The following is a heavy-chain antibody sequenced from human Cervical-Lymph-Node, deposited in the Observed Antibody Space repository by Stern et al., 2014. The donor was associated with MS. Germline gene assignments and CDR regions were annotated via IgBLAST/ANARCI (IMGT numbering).Heavy chain of an antibody. CDR3: ARGSSGPRRY. CDR2: INPKSGDT. J-gene: IGHJ4*02. V-gene: IGHV1-2*06. D-gene: IGHD3-22*01. Sequence: VQLLESGAEVKQPGASVRVSCKASGYTFTSYYMHWVRQAPGHGLAWMGRINPKSGDTKYTQKFQGRVTMTRDTSISTAYMEVSRLTYDDTALYYCARGSSGPRRYWGQGALVTVSS. CDR1: GYTFTSYY.